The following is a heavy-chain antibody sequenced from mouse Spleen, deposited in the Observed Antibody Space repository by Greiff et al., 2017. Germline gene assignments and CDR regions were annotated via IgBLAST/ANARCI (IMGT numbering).Heavy chain of an antibody. D-gene: IGHD1-1*01. CDR2: IYPGSGNT. CDR3: ARGEPLRYYFDY. V-gene: IGHV1-76*01. CDR1: GYTFTDYY. Sequence: VKLMESGAELVRPGASVKLSCKASGYTFTDYYINWVKQRPGQGLEWIARIYPGSGNTYYNEKFKGKATLTAEKSSSTAYMQLSSLTSEDSAVYFCARGEPLRYYFDYWGQGTTLTVSS. J-gene: IGHJ2*01.